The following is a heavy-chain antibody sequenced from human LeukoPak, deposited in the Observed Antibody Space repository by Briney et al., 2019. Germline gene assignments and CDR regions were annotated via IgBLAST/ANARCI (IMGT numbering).Heavy chain of an antibody. V-gene: IGHV1-69*13. CDR2: IIPIFGTA. Sequence: ASVKVSCKASGGTFSSYAISWVRQAPGQGLEWMGGIIPIFGTANYAQKFQGRVTITADESTSTAYMELSSLRSEDTAVYYCARAGSVYYYDSSGFHPLDYWGQGTLVTVSS. D-gene: IGHD3-22*01. J-gene: IGHJ4*02. CDR3: ARAGSVYYYDSSGFHPLDY. CDR1: GGTFSSYA.